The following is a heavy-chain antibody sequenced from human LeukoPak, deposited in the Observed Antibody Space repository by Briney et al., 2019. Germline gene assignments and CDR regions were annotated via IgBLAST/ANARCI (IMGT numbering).Heavy chain of an antibody. CDR2: IYTSGST. CDR3: ARHRWGIAAACPDC. Sequence: SETLSLTCTVSGGTISSYYWSWIRQPPGKGLEWIGYIYTSGSTNYNPSLKSRVNMSVDTSKDQFTLKLSSVTDADTAVYYCARHRWGIAAACPDCWGQGTLVTVSS. D-gene: IGHD6-13*01. J-gene: IGHJ4*02. CDR1: GGTISSYY. V-gene: IGHV4-4*09.